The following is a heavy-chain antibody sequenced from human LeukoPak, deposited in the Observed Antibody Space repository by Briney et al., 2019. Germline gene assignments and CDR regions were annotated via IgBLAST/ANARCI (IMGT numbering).Heavy chain of an antibody. J-gene: IGHJ4*02. CDR1: AYSISSGYY. V-gene: IGHV4-38-2*01. D-gene: IGHD6-25*01. CDR3: ARQYTSGSGYYFDY. CDR2: IYHSGIT. Sequence: SETLSLTCAVSAYSISSGYYWGWIRQPPGKGLEWIASIYHSGITYYNPSLKRRVTISVDTSKNHFSLKVSSVTAADSAVYYCARQYTSGSGYYFDYWGQGALVSVSS.